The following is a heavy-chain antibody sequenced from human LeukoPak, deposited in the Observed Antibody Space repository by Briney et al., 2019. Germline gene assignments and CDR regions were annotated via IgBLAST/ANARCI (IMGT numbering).Heavy chain of an antibody. CDR2: IRSKAYGGTT. CDR1: GFTFGDYA. D-gene: IGHD2-8*01. V-gene: IGHV3-49*04. Sequence: GGSLRLSCTASGFTFGDYARTWVRQAPGKGLECVGFIRSKAYGGTTEYAASVKGRFTISRDDSNSIAYMQMNGLKTDDTAVYYCTRAYADYDYYGMDVWGQGTTVTVSS. J-gene: IGHJ6*02. CDR3: TRAYADYDYYGMDV.